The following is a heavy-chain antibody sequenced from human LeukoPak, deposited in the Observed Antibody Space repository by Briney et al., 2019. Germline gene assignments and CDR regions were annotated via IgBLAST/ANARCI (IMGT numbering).Heavy chain of an antibody. J-gene: IGHJ4*02. Sequence: TSSETLSLTCTVSGGSISSYYWSWIRQPPGKGLEWIGYIYYSGSTNYNPSLKSRVTISVDTSKNQFSLKLSSVTAADTAVYYCARLRMVRGVRPGLFDYWGQGTLVTVSS. CDR3: ARLRMVRGVRPGLFDY. CDR2: IYYSGST. V-gene: IGHV4-59*01. CDR1: GGSISSYY. D-gene: IGHD3-10*01.